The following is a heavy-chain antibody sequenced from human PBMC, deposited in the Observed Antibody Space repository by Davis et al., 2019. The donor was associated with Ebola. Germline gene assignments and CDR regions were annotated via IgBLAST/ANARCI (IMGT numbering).Heavy chain of an antibody. CDR2: IYPGDSDT. Sequence: GESLKISCKGSGYTFTTYWIGWVRQMPGQGLEWMGIIYPGDSDTRYSPSFQVQVTISADKSISTAYLQWSSLKASDTAMHYCARRSGWSGAFLDYWGQGTLVTVSS. V-gene: IGHV5-51*01. D-gene: IGHD3-3*01. CDR3: ARRSGWSGAFLDY. J-gene: IGHJ4*02. CDR1: GYTFTTYW.